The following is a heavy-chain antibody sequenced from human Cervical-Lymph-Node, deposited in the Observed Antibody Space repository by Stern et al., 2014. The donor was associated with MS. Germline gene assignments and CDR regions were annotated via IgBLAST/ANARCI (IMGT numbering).Heavy chain of an antibody. J-gene: IGHJ2*01. D-gene: IGHD4-17*01. Sequence: EVQLVESGGCLVQPGGSLRLSCAASGFTFSNYAMSWVRQAPGQGLEWVSGIHHIGDITYCADSVRGRFTVSRDNADNTLHLHLLFVRAEDTAVYYCAKGLVPFGDDHFFDVWGRGTLVGVSS. CDR3: AKGLVPFGDDHFFDV. CDR1: GFTFSNYA. CDR2: IHHIGDIT. V-gene: IGHV3-23*04.